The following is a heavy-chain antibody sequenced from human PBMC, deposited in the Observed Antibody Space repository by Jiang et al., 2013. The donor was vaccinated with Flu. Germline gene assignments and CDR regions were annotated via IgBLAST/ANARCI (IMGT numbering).Heavy chain of an antibody. CDR3: ARPGWFGESLGYYYGMDV. D-gene: IGHD3-10*01. CDR2: IYHSGST. CDR1: GYSISSGYY. Sequence: ETLSLTCAVSGYSISSGYYWGWIRQPPGKGLEWIGSIYHSGSTYYNPSLKSRVTISVDTSKNQFSLKLSSVTAADTAVYYCARPGWFGESLGYYYGMDVWGQGTTVTVSS. J-gene: IGHJ6*02. V-gene: IGHV4-38-2*01.